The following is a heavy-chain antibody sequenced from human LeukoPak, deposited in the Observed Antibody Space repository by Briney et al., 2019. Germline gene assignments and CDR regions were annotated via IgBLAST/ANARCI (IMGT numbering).Heavy chain of an antibody. CDR1: GFTSSSYA. D-gene: IGHD2-21*01. Sequence: GSLRLPSAASGFTSSSYAITWVRQAPRKGLEWVSAISGSGGSTYYAASVKGRFTISRDNSKNTLYLQMMGLRVEDTAIYYCANLNLGEMAYFDSWGQGILVTVSS. V-gene: IGHV3-23*01. J-gene: IGHJ4*02. CDR2: ISGSGGST. CDR3: ANLNLGEMAYFDS.